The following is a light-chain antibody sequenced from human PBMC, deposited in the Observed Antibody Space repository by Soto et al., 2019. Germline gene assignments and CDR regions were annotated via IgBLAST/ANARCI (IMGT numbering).Light chain of an antibody. CDR3: SSFTTSSTYV. CDR1: SSDVGSYNR. CDR2: DVS. V-gene: IGLV2-18*02. Sequence: QSALTQPGSVCGSPGQSVAFSCSGTSSDVGSYNRVSWYQQPPGTAPKLMIYDVSNRPSGVPDRFSGSKSGNTASLTISGLQAEDEADYYCSSFTTSSTYVFGTGTKVTVL. J-gene: IGLJ1*01.